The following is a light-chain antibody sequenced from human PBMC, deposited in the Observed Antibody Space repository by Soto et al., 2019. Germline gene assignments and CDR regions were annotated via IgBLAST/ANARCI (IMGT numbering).Light chain of an antibody. J-gene: IGKJ2*01. CDR1: QSVGTY. V-gene: IGKV3-11*01. Sequence: EIVLTQSPATLSLSPGERATLSCRASQSVGTYLAWYQHNPVQAPRLLIYDASNRATGIPARFSGSGSGTDFTLAISTPEPEDFGVYYCQQRYNWPNTFGQGTKLEIK. CDR3: QQRYNWPNT. CDR2: DAS.